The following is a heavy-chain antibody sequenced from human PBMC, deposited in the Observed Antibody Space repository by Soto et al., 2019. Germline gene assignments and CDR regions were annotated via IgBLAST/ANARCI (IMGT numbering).Heavy chain of an antibody. Sequence: SVKVSCKASGGTFSSCAISWVRQAPGQGLEWMGGIIPIFGTANYAQKFQGRVTITADESTSTAYMELSSLRSEDTAVYYCAREEXCSSTRCYKNYYYGMDVWGQGTTVTVSS. J-gene: IGHJ6*02. CDR1: GGTFSSCA. CDR3: AREEXCSSTRCYKNYYYGMDV. CDR2: IIPIFGTA. V-gene: IGHV1-69*13. D-gene: IGHD2-2*02.